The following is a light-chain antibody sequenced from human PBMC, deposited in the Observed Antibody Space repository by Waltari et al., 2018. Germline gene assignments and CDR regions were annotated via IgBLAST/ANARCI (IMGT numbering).Light chain of an antibody. CDR2: AAS. CDR1: QSLSSY. V-gene: IGKV1-39*01. CDR3: QQSYSTPWT. Sequence: DIQMTQSPSSLSASVGARVTITCRASQSLSSYLNWYQQKPGKAPKLLTYAASSLQSGVPSRFSGSGSGTDFTLTISSLQPEDFATYYCQQSYSTPWTFGQWTKVEIK. J-gene: IGKJ1*01.